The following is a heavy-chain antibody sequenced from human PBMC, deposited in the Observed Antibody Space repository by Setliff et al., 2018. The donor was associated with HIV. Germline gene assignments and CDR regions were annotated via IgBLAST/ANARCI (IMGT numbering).Heavy chain of an antibody. CDR1: GGSFNGYS. V-gene: IGHV4-34*01. Sequence: SETLSLTCAVYGGSFNGYSWTWIRQPPGKGLEWIGEINHSGSTNYNPSLKSRVTISVDTSKNQFSLKLSFVTAADTAVYYCARVSSTYWYSIFRNYYCHMDVWGKGTTVTVS. CDR2: INHSGST. J-gene: IGHJ6*03. CDR3: ARVSSTYWYSIFRNYYCHMDV. D-gene: IGHD2-8*02.